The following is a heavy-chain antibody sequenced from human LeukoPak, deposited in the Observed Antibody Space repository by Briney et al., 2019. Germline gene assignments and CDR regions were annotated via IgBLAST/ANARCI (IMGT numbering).Heavy chain of an antibody. J-gene: IGHJ4*02. CDR3: AKNTGSTAL. CDR1: GFTFSNYG. CDR2: ISYDGSNK. Sequence: GGSLRLSCAASGFTFSNYGMHWVRQAPGKGLEWVSVISYDGSNKYYADSVKGRFTISRDNSKNTLYLQMNSLRAEDTAMYYCAKNTGSTALWGQGTLVTVSS. D-gene: IGHD1-26*01. V-gene: IGHV3-30*18.